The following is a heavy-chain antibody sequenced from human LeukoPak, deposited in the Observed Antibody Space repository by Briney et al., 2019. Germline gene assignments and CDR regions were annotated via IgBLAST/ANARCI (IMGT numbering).Heavy chain of an antibody. CDR3: VREGYSSSFGY. CDR1: GFNVSSNY. CDR2: IYSGGGT. J-gene: IGHJ4*02. V-gene: IGHV3-53*01. Sequence: GGSLRLSCAASGFNVSSNYMTWVRQAPGKGLEWVSVIYSGGGTYHADSVRGRFTISRDTSKNTQYLQMNSLRAEDTAVYYCVREGYSSSFGYWGQGTLVTVSS. D-gene: IGHD6-6*01.